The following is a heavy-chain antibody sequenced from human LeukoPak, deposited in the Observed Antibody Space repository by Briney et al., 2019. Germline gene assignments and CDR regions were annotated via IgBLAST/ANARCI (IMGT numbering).Heavy chain of an antibody. D-gene: IGHD5-12*01. V-gene: IGHV3-23*01. CDR2: ISGSGGST. Sequence: PGGSLRLSCAASGFSVNSKYMSWVRQAPGKGLEWVSAISGSGGSTYYADSVKGRLTISRDNSKNTLYLQMNSLRAEDTAVYYCAKTRGNGGYVRYYYGMDVWGQGTTVTVSS. J-gene: IGHJ6*02. CDR1: GFSVNSKY. CDR3: AKTRGNGGYVRYYYGMDV.